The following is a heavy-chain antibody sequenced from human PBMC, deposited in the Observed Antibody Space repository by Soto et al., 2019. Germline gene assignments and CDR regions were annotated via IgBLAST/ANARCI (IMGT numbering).Heavy chain of an antibody. J-gene: IGHJ4*02. V-gene: IGHV3-74*01. CDR1: GFTFRTYW. CDR3: ARWFTYGNFDYFDY. D-gene: IGHD3-10*01. Sequence: GGSMGLSSAASGFTFRTYWMHWFRQAPGKGLVWVSRINSGGGTTTYADSVKGRFTISRDNAKNALYLQMNGLRAEDTAIYYCARWFTYGNFDYFDYWGQGTQVTVSS. CDR2: INSGGGTT.